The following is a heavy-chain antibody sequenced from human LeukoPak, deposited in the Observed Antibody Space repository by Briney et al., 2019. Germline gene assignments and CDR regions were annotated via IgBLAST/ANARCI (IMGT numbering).Heavy chain of an antibody. CDR3: AKTLAAAGTYLHYYYYYGMDV. CDR2: ISGSGGST. J-gene: IGHJ6*02. CDR1: GFTFSSYA. Sequence: GGSLRLSCAASGFTFSSYAMSWVRQAPGKGLEWVSAISGSGGSTYYADSVKGRFTISRANSKNTLYLQMNSLRAEDTAVYYCAKTLAAAGTYLHYYYYYGMDVWGQGTTVTVSS. D-gene: IGHD6-13*01. V-gene: IGHV3-23*01.